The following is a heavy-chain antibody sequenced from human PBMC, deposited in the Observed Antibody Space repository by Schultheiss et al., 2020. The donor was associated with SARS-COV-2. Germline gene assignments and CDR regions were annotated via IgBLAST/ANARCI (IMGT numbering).Heavy chain of an antibody. V-gene: IGHV3-33*08. D-gene: IGHD1-14*01. CDR2: IWYDGSNK. CDR3: ATETRDPFYYYYYMDV. Sequence: GGSLRLSCAASGFTFSSYAMSWVRQAPGKGLEWVAVIWYDGSNKYYADSVKGRFTISRDNSKNTLYLQMNSLRAEDTAVYYCATETRDPFYYYYYMDVWGKGTTVTVSS. J-gene: IGHJ6*03. CDR1: GFTFSSYA.